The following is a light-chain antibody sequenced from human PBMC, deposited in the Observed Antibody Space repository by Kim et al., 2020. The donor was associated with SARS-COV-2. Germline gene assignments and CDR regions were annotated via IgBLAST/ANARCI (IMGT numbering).Light chain of an antibody. CDR3: QAWDNSIVV. J-gene: IGLJ2*01. Sequence: VHRERTASVACSGHELGRNYASLYQQRPGQSPVLVIYRHGKRPSGIPERFAGSTSGNTATLTIGGTQPMDEADYYCQAWDNSIVVFGGGTQLTVL. CDR1: ELGRNY. CDR2: RHG. V-gene: IGLV3-1*01.